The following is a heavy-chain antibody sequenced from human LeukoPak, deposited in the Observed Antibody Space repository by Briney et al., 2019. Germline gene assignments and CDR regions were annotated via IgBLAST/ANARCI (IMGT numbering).Heavy chain of an antibody. D-gene: IGHD3-16*01. Sequence: PGGSLRLSCSASGFTFSSFSSYAMHWVRQAPGKGLEFVSAISVKGDNTYYADSVKGRFTISRDNAKNSLYLQMNSLRAEDTAVYYCARDWGTAEYYGMDVWGQGTTVTVSS. CDR1: GFTFSSFSSYA. J-gene: IGHJ6*02. CDR3: ARDWGTAEYYGMDV. CDR2: ISVKGDNT. V-gene: IGHV3-64*04.